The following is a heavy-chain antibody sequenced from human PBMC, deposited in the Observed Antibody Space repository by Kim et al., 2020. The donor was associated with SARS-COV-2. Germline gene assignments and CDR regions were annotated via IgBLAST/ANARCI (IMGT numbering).Heavy chain of an antibody. Sequence: GGSLRLSCVVSGFTFSNAWMNWVRQAPGKGLEWVGRIKSKTDGGAIDYGAPVKGRFTISRDYSQSTLYLQMNSLKTEDTALYYCTTNLKRPTMGNSWGQGTLVTVSS. CDR3: TTNLKRPTMGNS. CDR2: IKSKTDGGAI. CDR1: GFTFSNAW. V-gene: IGHV3-15*01. D-gene: IGHD3-10*01. J-gene: IGHJ5*02.